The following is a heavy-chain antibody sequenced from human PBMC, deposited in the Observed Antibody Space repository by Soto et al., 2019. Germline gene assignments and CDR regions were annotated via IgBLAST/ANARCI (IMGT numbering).Heavy chain of an antibody. Sequence: QVQLVESGGGVVQPGRSLRLSCAASGFTFSSYGMHWVRQAPGKGLEWVAVISYDGSNKYYADSVKGRFTISRDNSKNTLYLQMNSLRAEDTAVYYCAKDKWDTAMFYAVDYWGQGTLVTVSS. D-gene: IGHD5-18*01. J-gene: IGHJ4*02. CDR1: GFTFSSYG. CDR3: AKDKWDTAMFYAVDY. CDR2: ISYDGSNK. V-gene: IGHV3-30*18.